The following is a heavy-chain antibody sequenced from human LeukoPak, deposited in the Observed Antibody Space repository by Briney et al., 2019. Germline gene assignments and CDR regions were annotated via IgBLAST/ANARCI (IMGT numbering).Heavy chain of an antibody. J-gene: IGHJ6*03. V-gene: IGHV1-2*02. D-gene: IGHD3-10*01. CDR2: INPNSGGT. Sequence: GASVKVSCKASGDTFTGYYMHWVRRAPGQGLEWMGWINPNSGGTNYAQKFQGRVTMTRDTSISTAYMELSRLRSDDTAVYYCARSSIRVTMGTYHMGVWGKGTPVTVSS. CDR3: ARSSIRVTMGTYHMGV. CDR1: GDTFTGYY.